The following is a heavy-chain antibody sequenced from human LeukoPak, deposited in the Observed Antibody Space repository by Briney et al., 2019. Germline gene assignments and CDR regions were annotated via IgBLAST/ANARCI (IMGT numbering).Heavy chain of an antibody. J-gene: IGHJ6*03. CDR3: ARDDGDLTNYMDV. CDR2: ISSSGSTI. V-gene: IGHV3-11*04. D-gene: IGHD4-17*01. CDR1: GFTFSDYY. Sequence: GGSLRLSCAASGFTFSDYYMSWIRQAPGKGLEWVSYISSSGSTIYYADSVKGRFTISRDNAKNSLYLQMYSLRAEDTAVYYCARDDGDLTNYMDVWGKGTTVTVSS.